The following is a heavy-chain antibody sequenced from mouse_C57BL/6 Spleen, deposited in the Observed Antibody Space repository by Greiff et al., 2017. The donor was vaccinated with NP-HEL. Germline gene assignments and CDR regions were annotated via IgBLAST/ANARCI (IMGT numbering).Heavy chain of an antibody. CDR2: IYPRSGNT. D-gene: IGHD4-1*01. CDR1: GYTFTSYG. Sequence: QVQLKESGAELARPGASVKLSCKASGYTFTSYGISWVKQRTGQGLEWIGEIYPRSGNTYYNEKFKGQATLTADKSSSTAYMELRSLTSEDSAVYFCARRWDAFDYWGQGTTLTVSS. J-gene: IGHJ2*01. V-gene: IGHV1-81*01. CDR3: ARRWDAFDY.